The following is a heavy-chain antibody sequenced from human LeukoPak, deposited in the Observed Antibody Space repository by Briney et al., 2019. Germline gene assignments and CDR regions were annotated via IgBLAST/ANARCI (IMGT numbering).Heavy chain of an antibody. Sequence: ASVKVSCKASGYTFTGYYLHWVRQAPGQGLEWMGWINPHSGGTNYAQRFQGRVTMTRDTSISTAYMELSRLRSDDTAVYYCVRDRTKYCSSTSCPLDYWGQGTLVTVSS. V-gene: IGHV1-2*02. D-gene: IGHD2-2*01. CDR2: INPHSGGT. J-gene: IGHJ4*02. CDR3: VRDRTKYCSSTSCPLDY. CDR1: GYTFTGYY.